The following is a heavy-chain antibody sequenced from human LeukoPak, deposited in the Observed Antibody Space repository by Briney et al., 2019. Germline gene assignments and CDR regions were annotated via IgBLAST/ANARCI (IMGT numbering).Heavy chain of an antibody. CDR2: INPSGGST. CDR3: ARKRPWVGLDY. V-gene: IGHV1-46*01. CDR1: GYTSTSYY. Sequence: ASVKVSCKASGYTSTSYYMHWVRQAPGQGLEWMGIINPSGGSTSYAQKFQGRVTMTRDTSTSTVYMELSSLRSEDTAVYYCARKRPWVGLDYWGQGTLVTVSS. D-gene: IGHD2-15*01. J-gene: IGHJ4*02.